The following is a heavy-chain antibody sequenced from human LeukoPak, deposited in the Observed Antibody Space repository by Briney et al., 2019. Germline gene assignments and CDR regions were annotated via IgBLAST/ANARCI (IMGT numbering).Heavy chain of an antibody. V-gene: IGHV3-33*06. CDR2: IWYDGSRR. D-gene: IGHD1-26*01. J-gene: IGHJ4*02. CDR1: GFSFDSHI. CDR3: AKDKWEERGNYYHYFDY. Sequence: PGGSLRLSCAASGFSFDSHIMHWVRQAAGKGLEWVGGIWYDGSRRHYGDSVEGRFSVSRENSRNTLNLQMNSLTADNTAIYYCAKDKWEERGNYYHYFDYWGQGILVIVSS.